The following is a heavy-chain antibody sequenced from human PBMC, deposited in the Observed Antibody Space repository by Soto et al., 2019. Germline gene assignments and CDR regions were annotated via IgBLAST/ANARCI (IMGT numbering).Heavy chain of an antibody. D-gene: IGHD6-19*01. J-gene: IGHJ6*02. Sequence: LXLSCATSGFTFSGSAMHWVPQASGKGLEWVGRIRSKANSYATAYAASVKGRFTISRDDSKNTAYLQMNSLKTEDTAVYYCTTKNGSYSYYYGMDVWGQGTTVTVSS. CDR1: GFTFSGSA. V-gene: IGHV3-73*01. CDR3: TTKNGSYSYYYGMDV. CDR2: IRSKANSYAT.